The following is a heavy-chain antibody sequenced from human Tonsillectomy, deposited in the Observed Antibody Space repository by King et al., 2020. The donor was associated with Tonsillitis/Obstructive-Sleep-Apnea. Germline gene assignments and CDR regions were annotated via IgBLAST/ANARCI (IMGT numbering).Heavy chain of an antibody. D-gene: IGHD1-14*01. Sequence: VQLVESGAEVKTPGASVKVSCKASGYIFTRYYIHWVRQARGQGLEWMGIINPSDGITTYAQKFQGRVTMTTDTSASIVYLELSSLRSEDTAVYYCASDDVVGRYIDSWGQGTLVTVSS. CDR3: ASDDVVGRYIDS. CDR1: GYIFTRYY. V-gene: IGHV1-46*01. J-gene: IGHJ4*02. CDR2: INPSDGIT.